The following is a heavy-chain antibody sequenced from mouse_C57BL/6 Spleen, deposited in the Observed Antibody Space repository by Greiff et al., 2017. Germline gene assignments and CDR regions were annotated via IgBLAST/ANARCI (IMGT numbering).Heavy chain of an antibody. CDR1: GYTFTSYW. J-gene: IGHJ4*01. D-gene: IGHD2-1*01. CDR2: IHPNSGST. Sequence: QVQLQQPGAELVKPGASVKLSCKASGYTFTSYWMHWVKQRPGQGLEWIGMIHPNSGSTNYNEKFKSQATLTVDKSSSTAYMQLSSLTSEDAAVYYCVYLLWSDYYAMDYWGQGTSVTVSS. V-gene: IGHV1-64*01. CDR3: VYLLWSDYYAMDY.